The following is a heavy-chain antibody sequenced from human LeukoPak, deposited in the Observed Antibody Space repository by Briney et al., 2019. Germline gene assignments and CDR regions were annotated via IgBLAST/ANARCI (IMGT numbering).Heavy chain of an antibody. CDR3: AGGTAYTEHSFFDY. CDR2: INPNSSDT. D-gene: IGHD3-16*01. V-gene: IGHV1-2*02. Sequence: ASVKVSCKASGYTFTGYYLHWVRQAPGQGPEWMGWINPNSSDTNYAQNFQGRVTMTWDTSISTAYMGLSRLKSDDTAIYYCAGGTAYTEHSFFDYWGQGTLVTVSS. J-gene: IGHJ4*02. CDR1: GYTFTGYY.